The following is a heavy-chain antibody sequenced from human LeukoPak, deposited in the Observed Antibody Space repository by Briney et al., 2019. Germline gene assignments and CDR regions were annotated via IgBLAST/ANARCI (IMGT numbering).Heavy chain of an antibody. CDR2: IIPIFGTA. J-gene: IGHJ6*02. D-gene: IGHD3/OR15-3a*01. Sequence: ASVKVSCEASGGTFSSYAISWVRQAPGQGLEWMGGIIPIFGTANYAQKFQGRVTITADESTSTAYMELSSLRSEDTAVYYCARDRGRVSYGMDVWGQGTTVTVSS. V-gene: IGHV1-69*13. CDR3: ARDRGRVSYGMDV. CDR1: GGTFSSYA.